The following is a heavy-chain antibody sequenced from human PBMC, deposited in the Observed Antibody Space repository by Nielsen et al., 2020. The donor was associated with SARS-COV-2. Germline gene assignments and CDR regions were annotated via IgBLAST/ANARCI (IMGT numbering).Heavy chain of an antibody. V-gene: IGHV4-59*08. Sequence: SETLSLTCTVSGGSISTYYWSWIRQPPGKGLEWIGYIYYSGSTNYNPSLKSRVTISVDTSKNQFSLKLSSVTAADTAVYYCARLNYGDYWGWFDPWGQGTLVTVSS. CDR3: ARLNYGDYWGWFDP. CDR1: GGSISTYY. J-gene: IGHJ5*02. CDR2: IYYSGST. D-gene: IGHD4-17*01.